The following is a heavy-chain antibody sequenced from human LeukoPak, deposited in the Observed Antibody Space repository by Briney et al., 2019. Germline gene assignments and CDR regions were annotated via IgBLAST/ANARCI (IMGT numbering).Heavy chain of an antibody. CDR1: GFTFSTYT. CDR3: ARNENNGMDV. Sequence: GGSLRLSCGASGFTFSTYTMHCVRQAPGKGLEWVAAISYDGTNKYYGDSVKGRFTISRDNSKMTLYLQMNSLRTEDTALYYCARNENNGMDVWGHGTTVTVSS. V-gene: IGHV3-30-3*01. J-gene: IGHJ6*02. CDR2: ISYDGTNK.